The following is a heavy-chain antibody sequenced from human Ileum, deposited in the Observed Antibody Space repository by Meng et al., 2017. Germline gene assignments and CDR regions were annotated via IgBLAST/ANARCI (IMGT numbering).Heavy chain of an antibody. D-gene: IGHD4-17*01. CDR2: ISSTSDFI. CDR3: ARRDYESGPLPPDY. V-gene: IGHV3-21*01. Sequence: GESLKISCAASGFTFSSYSMIWVRQAPGKGLEWVSSISSTSDFIYYAESMKGRFTISRDNAKNSLYLQMNSLRAEDTAVYYYARRDYESGPLPPDYWGQGALVTVSS. CDR1: GFTFSSYS. J-gene: IGHJ4*02.